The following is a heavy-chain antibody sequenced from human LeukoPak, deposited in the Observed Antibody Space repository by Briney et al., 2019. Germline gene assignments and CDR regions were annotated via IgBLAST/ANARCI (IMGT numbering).Heavy chain of an antibody. CDR2: ISAYNGNT. CDR3: ARGNNYDFWSGRVGNFDY. D-gene: IGHD3-3*01. J-gene: IGHJ4*02. V-gene: IGHV1-18*01. Sequence: GASVKVSCKASGGTFSSYAISWVRQAPGQGLEWTGWISAYNGNTNYAQKPQGRVTMTTDTSTSTAYMELRSLRSDDTAVYYCARGNNYDFWSGRVGNFDYWGQGTLVTVSS. CDR1: GGTFSSYA.